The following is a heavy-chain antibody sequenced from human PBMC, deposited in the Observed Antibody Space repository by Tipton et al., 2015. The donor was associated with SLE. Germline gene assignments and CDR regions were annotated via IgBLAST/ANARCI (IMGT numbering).Heavy chain of an antibody. J-gene: IGHJ4*02. CDR1: GGSIRSSNW. D-gene: IGHD3-3*01. V-gene: IGHV4-4*02. Sequence: TLSLTCAVSGGSIRSSNWWSGVRQPPGKGLEWIGEIDHSGSTNSNPSLKSRVSMSVDKSKNQFSLKLSSVTAADTAVYYCARYFQTIFGVVIIRYFDYWGQGTLFTVSS. CDR2: IDHSGST. CDR3: ARYFQTIFGVVIIRYFDY.